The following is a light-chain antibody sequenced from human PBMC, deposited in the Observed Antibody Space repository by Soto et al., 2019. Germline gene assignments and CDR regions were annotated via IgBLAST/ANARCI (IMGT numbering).Light chain of an antibody. CDR2: EVS. V-gene: IGLV2-14*01. CDR1: SSDIGDYNY. Sequence: QSVLTQPASVSGSPGQSITISCTGTSSDIGDYNYVSWYQQRPGKAPKLMIYEVSNRPSGVSNRLSGSKSGNTASLTISGLQAEDEADYYCNSYTSSSTYVFGTYVFGTGTKVTVL. CDR3: NSYTSSSTYVFGTYV. J-gene: IGLJ1*01.